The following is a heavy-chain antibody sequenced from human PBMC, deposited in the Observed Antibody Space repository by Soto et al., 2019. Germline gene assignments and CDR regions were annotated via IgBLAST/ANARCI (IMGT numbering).Heavy chain of an antibody. J-gene: IGHJ4*02. CDR3: ARDPYLGDHQY. V-gene: IGHV1-18*01. CDR1: GYTFTTYG. CDR2: ISAYSGKT. Sequence: QVQLVQSGGEVKKPGASVKVSCKTSGYTFTTYGISWVRQAPGQGLEWVGWISAYSGKTHYAQKFQGKVTMTTDTSTNTAYLKLMSLRSDDTAVYYCARDPYLGDHQYWGQGTLVTVSS. D-gene: IGHD3-16*01.